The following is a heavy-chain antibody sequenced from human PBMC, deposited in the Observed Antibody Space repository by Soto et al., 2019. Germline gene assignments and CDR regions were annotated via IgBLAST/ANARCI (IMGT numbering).Heavy chain of an antibody. D-gene: IGHD5-18*01. CDR1: GFTFSSYS. CDR2: ISSSSSYI. Sequence: PGGSLRLSCAASGFTFSSYSMNWVRQAPGKGLEWVSSISSSSSYIYYADSVKGRFTISRDNAKNSLYLQMNSLRAEDTAVYYCARAGGAAMVLRSRYYYGMDVWGQGTTVTVSS. CDR3: ARAGGAAMVLRSRYYYGMDV. V-gene: IGHV3-21*01. J-gene: IGHJ6*02.